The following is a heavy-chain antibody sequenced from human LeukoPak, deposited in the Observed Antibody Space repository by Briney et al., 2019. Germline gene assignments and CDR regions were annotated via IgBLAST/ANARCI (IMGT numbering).Heavy chain of an antibody. J-gene: IGHJ4*02. CDR1: GFTLSNYE. CDR2: ISSSGLTM. V-gene: IGHV3-48*03. D-gene: IGHD4-17*01. CDR3: ARRTTGDDY. Sequence: PGGSLRLSCAASGFTLSNYEMNWVRQAPGRGLEWVSYISSSGLTMYYADSVKGRFTISRDNAKNSLYLQMNSLRAEDTAVYYCARRTTGDDYWGQGTLVTVSS.